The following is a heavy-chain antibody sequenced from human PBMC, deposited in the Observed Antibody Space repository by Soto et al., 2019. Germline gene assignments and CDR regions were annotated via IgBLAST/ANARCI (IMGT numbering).Heavy chain of an antibody. D-gene: IGHD1-26*01. CDR2: ISAYNGNT. V-gene: IGHV1-18*01. CDR1: GYTFTSYV. J-gene: IGHJ4*02. Sequence: ASVKVSCKSSGYTFTSYVISLARHAPGQGLEWMGWISAYNGNTNYAQKLQGRVTMTTDTSTSTAYMELRSLRSDDTAVYYCARVGGSYDLLPDYYFDYWGQGTLVTVSS. CDR3: ARVGGSYDLLPDYYFDY.